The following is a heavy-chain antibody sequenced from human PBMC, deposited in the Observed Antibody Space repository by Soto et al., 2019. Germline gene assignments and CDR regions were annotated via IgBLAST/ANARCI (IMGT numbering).Heavy chain of an antibody. V-gene: IGHV4-59*01. CDR3: ARGAADIAMVDS. D-gene: IGHD5-18*01. Sequence: SETLSLTCTVSGGSIRSYYWTWIRQSPGKGLEWLGYIFYSGSTFYNPSLKSRVTISIHTSKSQFSLQLTSVTAADTAVYYCARGAADIAMVDSWGQGTLVTVSS. J-gene: IGHJ4*02. CDR2: IFYSGST. CDR1: GGSIRSYY.